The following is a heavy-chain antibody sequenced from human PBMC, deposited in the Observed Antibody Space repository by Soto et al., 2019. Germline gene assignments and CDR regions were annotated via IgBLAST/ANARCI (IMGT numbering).Heavy chain of an antibody. CDR1: GYTLTGYY. D-gene: IGHD6-19*01. CDR2: ISPKSGGT. Sequence: QVQLVQSGAEVKKPGASVKVSCEASGYTLTGYYMHWVRQAPGQGFEWMGRISPKSGGTNYAQKFEGRVTMTCDTSLKTAYMELSSLISEDTAVYYCARPPGYISAWYYFDLWGQGTLVTVSS. CDR3: ARPPGYISAWYYFDL. V-gene: IGHV1-2*02. J-gene: IGHJ4*02.